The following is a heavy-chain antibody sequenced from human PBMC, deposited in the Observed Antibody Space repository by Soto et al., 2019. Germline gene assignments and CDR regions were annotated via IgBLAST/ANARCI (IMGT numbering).Heavy chain of an antibody. V-gene: IGHV4-39*01. CDR1: GGSISSSSYY. CDR2: IYYSGST. J-gene: IGHJ6*02. Sequence: KPSETLSLTCTVSGGSISSSSYYWGWIRQPPGKGLEWIGSIYYSGSTYYNPSLKSRVTISVDTSKNQFSLKLSSVTAADTAVYYCARLLLGYYDSSGYLVVYYYGMDVWGQGTTVTVSS. CDR3: ARLLLGYYDSSGYLVVYYYGMDV. D-gene: IGHD3-22*01.